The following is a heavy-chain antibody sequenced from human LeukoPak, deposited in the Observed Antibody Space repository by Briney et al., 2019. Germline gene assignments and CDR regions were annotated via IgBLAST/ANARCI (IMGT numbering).Heavy chain of an antibody. Sequence: SETLSLTCTASGGSISSYYWSWIRQPPGKGLEWIGYIYYSGSTNYNPSLKSRVTTSVDTSKNQFSLKLSSVTAADTAVYYCARGGSSSWYHWGQGTLVTVSS. CDR3: ARGGSSSWYH. D-gene: IGHD6-13*01. V-gene: IGHV4-59*01. CDR2: IYYSGST. J-gene: IGHJ4*02. CDR1: GGSISSYY.